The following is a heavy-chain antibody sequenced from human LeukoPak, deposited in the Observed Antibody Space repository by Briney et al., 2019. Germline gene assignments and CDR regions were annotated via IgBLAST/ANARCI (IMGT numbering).Heavy chain of an antibody. Sequence: GASVKVSCKASGYTFTSYGISWVRQAPGQGLEWMGWISAYNGNTNYAQKLQGRGTMTTDTSTSTAYMELRSLRSDDTAVYYCAREPTAMAPYNWFDPWGQGTLVTVSS. CDR3: AREPTAMAPYNWFDP. V-gene: IGHV1-18*04. CDR1: GYTFTSYG. J-gene: IGHJ5*02. D-gene: IGHD5-18*01. CDR2: ISAYNGNT.